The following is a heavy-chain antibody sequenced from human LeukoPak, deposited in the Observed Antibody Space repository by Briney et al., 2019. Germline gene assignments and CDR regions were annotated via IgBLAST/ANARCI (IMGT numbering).Heavy chain of an antibody. D-gene: IGHD2-8*01. CDR3: ARDGGARSFTNGLNWFDP. Sequence: SETLSLTCTVSGGSISSYYWSWIRQPPGKGLEWIGYIYYSGSTNYNPSLKSRVTISVDTSKNQFSLKLSSVTAADTAVYYCARDGGARSFTNGLNWFDPWGQGILVTVSS. J-gene: IGHJ5*02. CDR1: GGSISSYY. V-gene: IGHV4-59*01. CDR2: IYYSGST.